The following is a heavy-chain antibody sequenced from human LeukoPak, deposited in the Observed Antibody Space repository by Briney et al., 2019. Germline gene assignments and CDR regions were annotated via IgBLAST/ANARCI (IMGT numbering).Heavy chain of an antibody. Sequence: PSETLSLTCAVSGYSISSGYYWSWIRQPPGKGLEWIGEINHSGSTNYNPSLKSRVTISVDTSKNQFSLKLSSVIAADTAVYYCAVAAAGYYFDYWGQGTLVTVSS. J-gene: IGHJ4*02. D-gene: IGHD6-13*01. CDR3: AVAAAGYYFDY. CDR1: GYSISSGYY. V-gene: IGHV4-34*01. CDR2: INHSGST.